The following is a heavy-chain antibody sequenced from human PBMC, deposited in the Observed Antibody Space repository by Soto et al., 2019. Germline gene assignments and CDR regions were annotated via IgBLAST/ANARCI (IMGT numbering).Heavy chain of an antibody. J-gene: IGHJ5*02. Sequence: HGGSTGIGCAASGLTVYNTYVTGVRQPPGKGLECVSVIYTAGGTNYADSVKGRFIISRDNSKNTLYLQMNSLRAEDTAVYYCARPHTVSTAGFDP. CDR1: GLTVYNTY. D-gene: IGHD4-4*01. V-gene: IGHV3-53*01. CDR2: IYTAGGT. CDR3: ARPHTVSTAGFDP.